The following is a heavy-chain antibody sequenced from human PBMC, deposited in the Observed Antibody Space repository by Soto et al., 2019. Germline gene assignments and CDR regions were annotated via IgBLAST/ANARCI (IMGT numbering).Heavy chain of an antibody. Sequence: GGSLRLSCAASGFTFSSYSMSWVRQAPGKGLEWVSAISGSGATTYYADSVKGRFTISRDNSKNTLYLQMNSLRAEDTAVYYCAKDRLRSGWYFEYWGQGILVTVSS. CDR1: GFTFSSYS. CDR3: AKDRLRSGWYFEY. V-gene: IGHV3-23*01. CDR2: ISGSGATT. D-gene: IGHD6-19*01. J-gene: IGHJ4*02.